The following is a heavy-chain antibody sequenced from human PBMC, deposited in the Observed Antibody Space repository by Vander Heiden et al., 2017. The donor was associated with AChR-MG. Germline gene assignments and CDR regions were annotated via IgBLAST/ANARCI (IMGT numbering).Heavy chain of an antibody. CDR2: ISWNSGSI. Sequence: EVQLVESGGGLVQPGRSLRLSCAASGFTFDDYAMHWVRQAPGKGLEWVSGISWNSGSIGYADSVKGRFTISRDNAKNSLYLQMNSLRAEDTALYYCAKDTEPRVDAFDIWGQGTMVTVSS. J-gene: IGHJ3*02. CDR1: GFTFDDYA. V-gene: IGHV3-9*01. CDR3: AKDTEPRVDAFDI.